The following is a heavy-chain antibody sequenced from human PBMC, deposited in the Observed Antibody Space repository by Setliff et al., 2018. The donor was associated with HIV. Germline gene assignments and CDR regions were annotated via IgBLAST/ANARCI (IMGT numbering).Heavy chain of an antibody. J-gene: IGHJ6*03. CDR3: ARDRWVWGGSDSGYYYYFMDV. Sequence: ASVKVSCKASGYIFTGYYIHWVRQAPGQGLAWMVRINPNNCDTNSAQKFQGRVTMTRDTSISTAYMALSRLRADDTDVYYCARDRWVWGGSDSGYYYYFMDVWGKGTTVTVSS. D-gene: IGHD6-19*01. V-gene: IGHV1-2*05. CDR2: INPNNCDT. CDR1: GYIFTGYY.